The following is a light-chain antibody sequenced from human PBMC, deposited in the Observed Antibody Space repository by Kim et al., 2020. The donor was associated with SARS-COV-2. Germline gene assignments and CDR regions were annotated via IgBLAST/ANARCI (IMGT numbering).Light chain of an antibody. CDR1: QGISSY. J-gene: IGKJ5*01. CDR3: QQLNSYLIT. Sequence: DIQLTQSPSFLSASVGDRVTITCRASQGISSYLAWYQQKPGKAPKLLIYAASTLQSGVPSRFSGSGSGTEFILTISSLQPEDFATYYCQQLNSYLITFGQGTRLEIK. V-gene: IGKV1-9*01. CDR2: AAS.